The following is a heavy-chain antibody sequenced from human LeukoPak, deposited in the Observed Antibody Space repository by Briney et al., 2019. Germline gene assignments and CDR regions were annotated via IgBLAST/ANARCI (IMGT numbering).Heavy chain of an antibody. V-gene: IGHV3-9*01. CDR2: INWNSDSI. Sequence: GGSLRLSCAASGFTLSSYAMHWVRQGPGKGLEWVAGINWNSDSIGHADSVRGRFTISRDNAKKSLYLQMTSLRAEDTALYYCAKARGVAADNYGLDVWGQGTTVTVSS. CDR3: AKARGVAADNYGLDV. CDR1: GFTLSSYA. J-gene: IGHJ6*02. D-gene: IGHD3-10*01.